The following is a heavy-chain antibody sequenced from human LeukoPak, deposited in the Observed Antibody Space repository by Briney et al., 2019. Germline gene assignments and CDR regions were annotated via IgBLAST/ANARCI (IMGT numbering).Heavy chain of an antibody. CDR1: GGSFSGYY. D-gene: IGHD2-2*01. CDR3: ARDNIVVVPAAMGGIFDY. Sequence: SETLSLTCAVYGGSFSGYYWSWIRQPPGKGLEWIGEINHSGSTNYNPSLKSRVTISVDTSKNQFSLKLSSVTAADTAVYYCARDNIVVVPAAMGGIFDYWGQETLVTVSS. CDR2: INHSGST. V-gene: IGHV4-34*01. J-gene: IGHJ4*02.